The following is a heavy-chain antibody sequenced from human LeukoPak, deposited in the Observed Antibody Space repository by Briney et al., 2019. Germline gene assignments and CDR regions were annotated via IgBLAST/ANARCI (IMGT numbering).Heavy chain of an antibody. J-gene: IGHJ6*02. D-gene: IGHD3-3*01. CDR1: GFTFSSYW. CDR2: INSDGSST. Sequence: PGGSLRLSCAASGFTFSSYWMHWVRQAPGKGLVWVSRINSDGSSTSYADSVKGRFTISRDNATNTLYLQMNSLRAEDTAVYYCASFNFWSGFYGMDVWGQGTTVTVSS. V-gene: IGHV3-74*01. CDR3: ASFNFWSGFYGMDV.